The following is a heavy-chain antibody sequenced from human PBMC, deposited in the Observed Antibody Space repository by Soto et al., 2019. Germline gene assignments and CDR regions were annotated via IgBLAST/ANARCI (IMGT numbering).Heavy chain of an antibody. Sequence: TLSLTCAVSGGSVSSGVFSWNWLRQPPGQGLEWIGYISHGGSPHYTPSLRSRVSISVDRSTNVISLNLTSMTPAATAVYFCARGHYYYAMDVGGQGTTVTAS. CDR3: ARGHYYYAMDV. CDR1: GGSVSSGVFS. V-gene: IGHV4-30-2*01. J-gene: IGHJ6*02. CDR2: ISHGGSP.